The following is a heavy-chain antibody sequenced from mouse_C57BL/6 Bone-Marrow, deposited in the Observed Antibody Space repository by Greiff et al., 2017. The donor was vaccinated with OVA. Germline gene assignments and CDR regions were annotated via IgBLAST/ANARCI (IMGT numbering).Heavy chain of an antibody. D-gene: IGHD1-1*01. CDR3: AIPLITTVVATRDYYAMDY. CDR2: ISSGSSTI. V-gene: IGHV5-17*01. J-gene: IGHJ4*01. Sequence: EVQRVESGGGLVKPGGSLKLSCAASGFTFSDYGMHWVRQAPEKGLEWVAYISSGSSTIYYADTVKGRFTISRDNAKNTLFLQMTSLRSEDTAMYYCAIPLITTVVATRDYYAMDYWGQGTSVTVSS. CDR1: GFTFSDYG.